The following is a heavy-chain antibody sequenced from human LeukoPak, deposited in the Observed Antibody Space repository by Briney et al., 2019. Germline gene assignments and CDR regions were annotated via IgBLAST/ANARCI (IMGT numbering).Heavy chain of an antibody. CDR1: GFTFTNFA. CDR3: AKSPGLLSAFDH. J-gene: IGHJ5*02. CDR2: ISGSGGST. D-gene: IGHD1-26*01. Sequence: PGGSLRLSCRTSGFTFTNFAMNWVRQAPGKGLEWVSGISGSGGSTYYADSVKGQFTISRDNSKNTLYLQMNSLRADDTAVFYCAKSPGLLSAFDHWGQGTLVTVSS. V-gene: IGHV3-23*01.